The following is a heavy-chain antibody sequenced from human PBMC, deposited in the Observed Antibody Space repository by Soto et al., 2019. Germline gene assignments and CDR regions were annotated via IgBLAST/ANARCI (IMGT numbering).Heavy chain of an antibody. D-gene: IGHD6-13*01. J-gene: IGHJ4*02. CDR3: AKTIRGGYSSSWYYFDY. CDR1: GFTFTTYA. CDR2: ISGGGSST. Sequence: GGSLRLSCAASGFTFTTYAITWVRQAPGKGLEWVSTISGGGSSTYYADSLKGRFTISRDNSKNTLYLQINSLRAEDTAVYYCAKTIRGGYSSSWYYFDYWGQGTLVTVSS. V-gene: IGHV3-23*01.